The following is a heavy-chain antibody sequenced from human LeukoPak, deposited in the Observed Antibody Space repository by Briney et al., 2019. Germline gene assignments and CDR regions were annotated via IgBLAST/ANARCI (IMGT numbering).Heavy chain of an antibody. CDR1: GGSISSYY. J-gene: IGHJ4*02. V-gene: IGHV4-59*01. CDR2: IYYSGST. D-gene: IGHD3-10*01. Sequence: SETLSLTCTVSGGSISSYYWSWIRQPPGKGLEWIGYIYYSGSTNYNPSLKSRVAISVDTSKNQFSLKLSSVTAADTAVYYCARDNPFSVVRGGIDYWGQGTLVTVSS. CDR3: ARDNPFSVVRGGIDY.